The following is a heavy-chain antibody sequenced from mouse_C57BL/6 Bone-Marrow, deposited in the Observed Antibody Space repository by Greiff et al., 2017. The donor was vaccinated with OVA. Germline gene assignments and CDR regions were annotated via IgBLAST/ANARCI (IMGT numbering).Heavy chain of an antibody. J-gene: IGHJ3*01. CDR3: TTGDGYYPWFAY. Sequence: VQLQQSGAELVRPGASVKLSCTASGFNIKDDYMHWVKQRPEQGLEWIGWIGPENGDTEYASKFQGKGPITAATSSYTADLQLSSLTSEDTAVYYFTTGDGYYPWFAYWGQGTLVTVAA. CDR1: GFNIKDDY. CDR2: IGPENGDT. D-gene: IGHD2-3*01. V-gene: IGHV14-4*01.